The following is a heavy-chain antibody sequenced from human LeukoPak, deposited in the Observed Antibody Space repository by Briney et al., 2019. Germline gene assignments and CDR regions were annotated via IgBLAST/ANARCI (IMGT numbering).Heavy chain of an antibody. CDR2: IYYSGST. CDR1: GGSISSSSYY. J-gene: IGHJ4*02. Sequence: SETLSLTCTVSGGSISSSSYYWGWIRQPPGEGLEWIGSIYYSGSTYYNPSLKSRVTISVDTSKNQFSLKLSSVTAADTAVYYCADGGYVWGSFGYWGQGTLVTVSS. V-gene: IGHV4-39*01. CDR3: ADGGYVWGSFGY. D-gene: IGHD3-16*01.